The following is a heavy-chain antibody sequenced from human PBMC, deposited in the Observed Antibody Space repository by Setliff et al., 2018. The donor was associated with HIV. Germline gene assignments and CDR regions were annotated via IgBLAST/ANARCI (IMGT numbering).Heavy chain of an antibody. CDR1: GGSLSSGYDY. CDR2: IYTTGVT. V-gene: IGHV4-61*09. D-gene: IGHD3-3*01. Sequence: SETLSLTCTVSGGSLSSGYDYWTWIRQPAGKGLQWIGHIYTTGVTDYNPSLKSRVTISVDPSKKNFSLRLTSVTAADTAVYYCSRRVYDFWTGLLGQYNYVDVWGNGTTVTVSS. CDR3: SRRVYDFWTGLLGQYNYVDV. J-gene: IGHJ6*03.